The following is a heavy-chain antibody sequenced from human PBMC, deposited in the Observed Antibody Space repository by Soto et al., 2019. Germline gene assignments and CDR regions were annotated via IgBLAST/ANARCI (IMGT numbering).Heavy chain of an antibody. J-gene: IGHJ3*02. Sequence: QVQLVQSGAEVKKPGASVKVSCKTSGYTFTSYDINWVRQATGQGLEWMGWMNPNSGNTAYAQKFQGRVTMTRNTSISTAYMELSSLIAENTAVYYCARERSSGAFDIWGQGTRVTVSS. V-gene: IGHV1-8*01. CDR1: GYTFTSYD. CDR3: ARERSSGAFDI. CDR2: MNPNSGNT. D-gene: IGHD1-26*01.